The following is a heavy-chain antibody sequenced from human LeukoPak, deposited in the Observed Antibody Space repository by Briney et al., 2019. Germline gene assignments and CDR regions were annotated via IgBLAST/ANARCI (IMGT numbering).Heavy chain of an antibody. Sequence: SETLSLTCAVYGGSFSGYYWSWIRQPPGKGLEWIGEINHSGSTNYNPSLKSRVTISVDRSKNQFSLKLTSVTAADTAVYYCARQSTVTKGVGYYYYYMDVWGKGTTVTVSS. D-gene: IGHD4-17*01. CDR3: ARQSTVTKGVGYYYYYMDV. CDR1: GGSFSGYY. V-gene: IGHV4-34*01. J-gene: IGHJ6*03. CDR2: INHSGST.